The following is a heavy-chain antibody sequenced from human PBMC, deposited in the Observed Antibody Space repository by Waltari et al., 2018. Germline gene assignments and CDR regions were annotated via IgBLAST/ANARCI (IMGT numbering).Heavy chain of an antibody. Sequence: QVQLQESGPGLVKPSETLSLTCTVSGGSISSYYCSWIRQPPGKGLEWIGYIYYSGRTNYNPALKSRVTISVEPSKNQFSLKLSSVTAADTAVYYCARDSMPEYGSGRSYYYYGMDVWGQGTTVTVSS. CDR2: IYYSGRT. CDR1: GGSISSYY. CDR3: ARDSMPEYGSGRSYYYYGMDV. J-gene: IGHJ6*02. V-gene: IGHV4-59*01. D-gene: IGHD3-10*01.